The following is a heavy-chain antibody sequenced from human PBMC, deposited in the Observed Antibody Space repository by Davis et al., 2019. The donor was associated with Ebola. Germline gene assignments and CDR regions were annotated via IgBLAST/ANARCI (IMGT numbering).Heavy chain of an antibody. J-gene: IGHJ4*02. D-gene: IGHD4-17*01. Sequence: GESLKISCAASGFTFSSYGMHWVRQAPGKGLEWVAVIWYDGSNKYYVDSVKGRFTISRDNAKNSLYLQMNSLRAEDTAVYYCARGSYGDYFGYWGQGTLVTVSS. CDR1: GFTFSSYG. CDR2: IWYDGSNK. V-gene: IGHV3-33*01. CDR3: ARGSYGDYFGY.